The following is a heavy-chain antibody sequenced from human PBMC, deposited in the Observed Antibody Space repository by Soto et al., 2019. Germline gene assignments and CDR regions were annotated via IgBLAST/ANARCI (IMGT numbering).Heavy chain of an antibody. CDR3: AREGAGDSPVY. Sequence: QVQLVQSGAEVKKPGSSVKVSCKASGGTFSSYTISWVRQAPGQGLEWMGRIIPILGIANYAQKFQGRVTITADKSTSTAYMELSSLRSEDTAVYYCAREGAGDSPVYWGQGTLVTVSS. CDR2: IIPILGIA. CDR1: GGTFSSYT. V-gene: IGHV1-69*08. D-gene: IGHD3-16*01. J-gene: IGHJ4*02.